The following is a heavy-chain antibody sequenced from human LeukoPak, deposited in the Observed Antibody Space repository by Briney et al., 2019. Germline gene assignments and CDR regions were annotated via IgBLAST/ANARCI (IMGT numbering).Heavy chain of an antibody. CDR2: ISAYNGNT. J-gene: IGHJ4*02. D-gene: IGHD3-10*01. CDR1: GYTFTSCG. V-gene: IGHV1-18*04. Sequence: ASVKVSCKASGYTFTSCGISWVRQAPGQGLEWMGWISAYNGNTNYAQKLQGRVTMTTDTSTSTAYMELRSLRSDDTAVYYCARSGLELLWFGELWYWGQGTLVTVSS. CDR3: ARSGLELLWFGELWY.